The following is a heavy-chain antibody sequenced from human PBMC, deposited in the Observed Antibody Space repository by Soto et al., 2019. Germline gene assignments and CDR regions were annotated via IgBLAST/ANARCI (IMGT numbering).Heavy chain of an antibody. V-gene: IGHV4-59*08. J-gene: IGHJ4*02. CDR3: ARLGSIAADDFDY. D-gene: IGHD6-25*01. CDR1: GCSITSYY. CDR2: IYHSGST. Sequence: SETLSLTCTLSGCSITSYYWSWIRQPPGKGLEWIGYIYHSGSTNYNPSLKSRVTISVDTSKNQFSLKLSSVTAADTAVYYCARLGSIAADDFDYWGQGTLVTVS.